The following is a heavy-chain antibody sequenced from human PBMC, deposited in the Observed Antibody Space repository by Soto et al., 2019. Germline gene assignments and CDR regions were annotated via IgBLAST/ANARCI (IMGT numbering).Heavy chain of an antibody. D-gene: IGHD3-3*02. CDR1: GFTFSSYW. CDR3: AREHLWAFTY. CDR2: INGRDGAI. Sequence: PGGSLRLACAASGFTFSSYWMSWVRQAPGKGLEWVSYINGRDGAINYGASVKGRFTISIDIAKNSLELQINSLRDGDTAVYFCAREHLWAFTYWGQGVLVTVSS. J-gene: IGHJ4*02. V-gene: IGHV3-48*02.